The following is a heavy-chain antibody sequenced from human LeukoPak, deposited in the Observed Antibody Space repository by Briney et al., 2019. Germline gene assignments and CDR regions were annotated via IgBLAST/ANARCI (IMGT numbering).Heavy chain of an antibody. V-gene: IGHV4-34*01. Sequence: PSETLSLTCAVYGGSFSGYYWSWIRQPPGKGLEWIGEINHSGSTNYNPSLKSRVTISVDTSKNQFSLKLSSVTAADTAVYYCARVQIYDFWSGSNYYYYGMDVWGQGTTVTVSS. CDR1: GGSFSGYY. CDR2: INHSGST. CDR3: ARVQIYDFWSGSNYYYYGMDV. D-gene: IGHD3-3*01. J-gene: IGHJ6*02.